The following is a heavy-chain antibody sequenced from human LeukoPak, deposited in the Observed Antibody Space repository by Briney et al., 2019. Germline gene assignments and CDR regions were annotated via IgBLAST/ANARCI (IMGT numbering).Heavy chain of an antibody. V-gene: IGHV4-59*01. J-gene: IGHJ2*01. D-gene: IGHD2-21*02. Sequence: SETLSLTCTVSGGSISSYYWSWIRQPPGKGLEWIGYIYYSGSTNYNPSLKSRVTISVDTSKNQFSLKLSSVTAADTAVYYCARAGNCGGDCFQDTLYWYFDLWGRGTLVTVSS. CDR3: ARAGNCGGDCFQDTLYWYFDL. CDR1: GGSISSYY. CDR2: IYYSGST.